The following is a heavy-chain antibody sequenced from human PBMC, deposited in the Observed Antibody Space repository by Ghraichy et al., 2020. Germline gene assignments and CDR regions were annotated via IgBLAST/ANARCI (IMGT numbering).Heavy chain of an antibody. V-gene: IGHV3-53*01. J-gene: IGHJ6*03. D-gene: IGHD4-17*01. CDR2: IYSGAST. CDR1: GFTVSSNY. Sequence: GESLNISCAASGFTVSSNYISWVRQAPGKGLEWVSVIYSGASTYYADSVKGRFTISRDNSKNMVYLQMNSLRAEDTAVYYCARDSTPGYGDYGYYYYYMDVWGKGTTVTVSS. CDR3: ARDSTPGYGDYGYYYYYMDV.